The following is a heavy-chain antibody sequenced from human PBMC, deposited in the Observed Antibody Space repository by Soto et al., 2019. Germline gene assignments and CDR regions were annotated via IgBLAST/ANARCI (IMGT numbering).Heavy chain of an antibody. CDR1: GGYIISGVYS. D-gene: IGHD3-3*02. CDR2: IYHSGST. J-gene: IGHJ5*02. Sequence: SVTMSVTCTVSGGYIISGVYSWSWIRQPPGKGLEWIGYIYHSGSTYYNPSLKSRVTISVDRSKNQFSLKLSSVTAADTAVYYCARGPPFLPWGQGTLVTVSS. V-gene: IGHV4-30-2*01. CDR3: ARGPPFLP.